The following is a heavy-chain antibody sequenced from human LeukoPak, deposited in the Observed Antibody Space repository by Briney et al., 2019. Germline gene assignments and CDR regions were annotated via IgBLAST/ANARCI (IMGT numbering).Heavy chain of an antibody. Sequence: GGSLRLSCAVSGFTFSSYSMNWVRQAPGKGLEWVSCISSSSSSYIYYADSVKGRFTISRDNSKNTLYLQMNSLRAEDTAIYYCAKLPVSYSSGWSNFDYWGQGTLVTVSS. V-gene: IGHV3-21*04. J-gene: IGHJ4*02. CDR3: AKLPVSYSSGWSNFDY. CDR2: ISSSSSSYI. CDR1: GFTFSSYS. D-gene: IGHD6-19*01.